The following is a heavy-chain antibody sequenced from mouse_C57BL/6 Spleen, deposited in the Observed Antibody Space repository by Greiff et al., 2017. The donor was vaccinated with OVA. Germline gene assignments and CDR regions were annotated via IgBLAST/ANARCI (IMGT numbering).Heavy chain of an antibody. Sequence: QVQLQQPGAELVKPGASVKMSCKASGYTFTSYWITWVKQRPGQGLEWIGDIYPGSGSTNYNEKFKSKATLTVDTSSSTAYMQLSSLTSEDSAVYYCARKNYVDYYAMDYWGQGTSVTVSS. V-gene: IGHV1-55*01. CDR1: GYTFTSYW. CDR3: ARKNYVDYYAMDY. CDR2: IYPGSGST. D-gene: IGHD1-1*01. J-gene: IGHJ4*01.